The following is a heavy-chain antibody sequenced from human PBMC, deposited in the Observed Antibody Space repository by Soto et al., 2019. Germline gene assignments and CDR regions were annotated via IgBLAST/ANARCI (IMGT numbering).Heavy chain of an antibody. J-gene: IGHJ4*02. CDR2: VYSSGST. Sequence: SETLSLTCTVSGGSINSYYWSWIRQSAGKGLEWIGRVYSSGSTFYNPSLKSRLTMSVDAPNNQFSLKLSSVTAADTAVYSCARDKGDSRIDYWGLGTLVTVSS. CDR1: GGSINSYY. V-gene: IGHV4-4*07. D-gene: IGHD3-22*01. CDR3: ARDKGDSRIDY.